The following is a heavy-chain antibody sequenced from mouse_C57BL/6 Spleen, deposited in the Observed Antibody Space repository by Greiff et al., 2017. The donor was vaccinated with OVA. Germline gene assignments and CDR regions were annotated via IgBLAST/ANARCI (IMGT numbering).Heavy chain of an antibody. J-gene: IGHJ4*01. D-gene: IGHD2-4*01. CDR3: ARSMITRGMSYAMDY. CDR1: GYTFTSYW. V-gene: IGHV1-52*01. Sequence: QVQLQQPGAELVRPGSSVKLSCKASGYTFTSYWMHWVKQRPIQGLEWIGNIDPSDSETHYNQKFKDKATLTVDKSSSTAYMQRSSLTSEDSAVYYCARSMITRGMSYAMDYWGQGTSVTVSS. CDR2: IDPSDSET.